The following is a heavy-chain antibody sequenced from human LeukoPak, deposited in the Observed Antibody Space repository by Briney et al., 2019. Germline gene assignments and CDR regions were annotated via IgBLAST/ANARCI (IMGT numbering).Heavy chain of an antibody. D-gene: IGHD6-13*01. CDR3: ARDSSYSMDV. CDR2: IKQDGSEK. V-gene: IGHV3-7*01. J-gene: IGHJ6*02. CDR1: GFTFSSNW. Sequence: AGGSLRLSCAASGFTFSSNWMSWVRQAPGKGLEWVANIKQDGSEKYYVDSVKGRFTISRDNAKNSLYLQMNSLRAEDTAVYYCARDSSYSMDVWGQGTTVTVSS.